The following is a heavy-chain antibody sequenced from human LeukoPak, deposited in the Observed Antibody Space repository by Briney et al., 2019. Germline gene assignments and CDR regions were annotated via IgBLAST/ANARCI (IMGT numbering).Heavy chain of an antibody. Sequence: EESLKISCKGSGYSFTTYWIGWVRQMPGKGLEWMGIIYPGDSDTRYSPSFQGQVTISADKSISTVYLQWSSLKASDIAMYYCARRRGSYSWFDPWGQGTLVTVSS. J-gene: IGHJ5*02. V-gene: IGHV5-51*01. CDR1: GYSFTTYW. CDR2: IYPGDSDT. D-gene: IGHD3-16*01. CDR3: ARRRGSYSWFDP.